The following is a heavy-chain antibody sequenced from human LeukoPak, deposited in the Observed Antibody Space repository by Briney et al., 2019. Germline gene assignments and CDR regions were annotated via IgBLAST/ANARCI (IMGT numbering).Heavy chain of an antibody. V-gene: IGHV4-59*01. CDR2: IYYSGST. J-gene: IGHJ3*02. Sequence: KPSETLSLTCTVSGGSISSYYWSWIRQPPGKGLEWIGYIYYSGSTNYNPSLKSRVTISVGTSKNQFSLKLSSVTAADTAVYYCARIRGYSYGHDAFDIWGQGTMVTVSS. CDR1: GGSISSYY. CDR3: ARIRGYSYGHDAFDI. D-gene: IGHD5-18*01.